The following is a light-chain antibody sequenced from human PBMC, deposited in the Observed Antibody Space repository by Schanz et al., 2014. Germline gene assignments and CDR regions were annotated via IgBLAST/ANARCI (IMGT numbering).Light chain of an antibody. CDR1: QSIRIY. Sequence: DIQMTQSPSSLSASVGDRVTITCRASQSIRIYLNWYQQKPGKAPKVLIYTASTLQSGVPSRFSGSGSGTDFALTLNGLQHADFAPYYCQHRYSTPHTFGPGTKVHIK. J-gene: IGKJ3*01. CDR3: QHRYSTPHT. V-gene: IGKV1-39*01. CDR2: TAS.